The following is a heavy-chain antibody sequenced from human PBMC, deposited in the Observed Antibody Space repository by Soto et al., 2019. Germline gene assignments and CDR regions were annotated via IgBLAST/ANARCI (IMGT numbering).Heavy chain of an antibody. CDR2: ISASNGNT. D-gene: IGHD1-7*01. J-gene: IGHJ4*02. Sequence: ASVKVSCKASGYTFTTYGITWVRQAPGQGLEWMGWISASNGNTNYAQNLQGRVTMTTDTSTSTAYMGLRSLRSDDTAVYYCARVMGGTSSDPFDYWGQGTLVTVSS. CDR1: GYTFTTYG. V-gene: IGHV1-18*01. CDR3: ARVMGGTSSDPFDY.